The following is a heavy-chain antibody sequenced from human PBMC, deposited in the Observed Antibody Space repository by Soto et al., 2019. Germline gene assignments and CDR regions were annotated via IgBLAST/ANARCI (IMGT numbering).Heavy chain of an antibody. V-gene: IGHV1-69*01. D-gene: IGHD6-6*01. CDR1: GGTFGSYA. CDR2: IIPIFGTA. J-gene: IGHJ6*02. CDR3: ARGGVSGSSSLDYYYGMDV. Sequence: QVQLVQSGAEVKKPGSSVKVSCKASGGTFGSYAISWVRQAPGQGLEWMGGIIPIFGTANYAQKFQGRVTITADEPTSTAYMELSSLRSEDTAVYYCARGGVSGSSSLDYYYGMDVWGQGTTVTVSS.